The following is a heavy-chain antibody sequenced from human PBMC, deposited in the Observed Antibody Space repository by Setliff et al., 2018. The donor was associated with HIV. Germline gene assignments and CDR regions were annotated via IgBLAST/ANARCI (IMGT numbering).Heavy chain of an antibody. J-gene: IGHJ3*02. CDR1: GFTFTNSA. CDR3: AADPQTGTTSYDAFDI. Sequence: ASVKVSCKASGFTFTNSAVQWVRQARGQRLEWIGWIVVGSGNTNYAQEFQERVTITRDMSTSRAYMELSGLRTEDTAVYYCAADPQTGTTSYDAFDIWGQGTVVTVSS. CDR2: IVVGSGNT. D-gene: IGHD1-7*01. V-gene: IGHV1-58*01.